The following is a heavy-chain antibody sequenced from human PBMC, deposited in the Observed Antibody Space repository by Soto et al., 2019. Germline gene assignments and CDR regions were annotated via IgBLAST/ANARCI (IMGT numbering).Heavy chain of an antibody. V-gene: IGHV1-69*13. CDR1: GGTFSSYA. CDR3: ARVRVYDFWSGYHKYYYGMDV. D-gene: IGHD3-3*01. CDR2: FIPIFGIA. Sequence: ASVKVSCKASGGTFSSYAISWVRQAPGQGLEWMGGFIPIFGIANYAQKFQGRVTITADESTSTAYMELSSLRSEDTAVYYCARVRVYDFWSGYHKYYYGMDVWDQGTTVTVSS. J-gene: IGHJ6*02.